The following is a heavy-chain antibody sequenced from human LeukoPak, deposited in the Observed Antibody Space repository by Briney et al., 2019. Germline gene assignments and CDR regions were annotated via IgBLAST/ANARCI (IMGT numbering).Heavy chain of an antibody. Sequence: GGSLRLSCAASGFTFDDYAMHWVRQAPGKGLEWVSGISWNSGSIGYADSVKGRFTISRDNSKNTLYLQMNSLRAEDTAVYYCAKEDAVAGFDYWGQGTLVTVSS. CDR1: GFTFDDYA. CDR3: AKEDAVAGFDY. D-gene: IGHD6-19*01. V-gene: IGHV3-9*01. CDR2: ISWNSGSI. J-gene: IGHJ4*02.